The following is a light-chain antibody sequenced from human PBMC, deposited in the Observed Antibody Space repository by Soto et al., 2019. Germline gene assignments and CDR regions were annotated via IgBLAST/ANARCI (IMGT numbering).Light chain of an antibody. Sequence: QSGLTQPPSASGTPGQRIIISCSGSSSNIGRNTVNWYQHLPGRAHKVLISRNSQRTSGGPDRFSGSQSGSSASLAISGLQSEDEADYYCAAWDDNLRGVLFGGGTQLTVL. CDR2: RNS. J-gene: IGLJ3*02. CDR3: AAWDDNLRGVL. CDR1: SSNIGRNT. V-gene: IGLV1-44*01.